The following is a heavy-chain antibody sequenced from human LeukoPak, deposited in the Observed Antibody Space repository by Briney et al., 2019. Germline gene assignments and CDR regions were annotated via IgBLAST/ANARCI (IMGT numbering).Heavy chain of an antibody. V-gene: IGHV4-4*07. D-gene: IGHD3-10*01. CDR2: IYATDLT. CDR3: ARGFGSGTSPIDL. CDR1: GRSISSVY. Sequence: PSETLSLTCTVSGRSISSVYWNWIRQAAGKGLEWIGRIYATDLTNYNPSLKSRVTLSVDMSKNELSLTLKSVTAADTAVYYCARGFGSGTSPIDLWGQGALVTVSS. J-gene: IGHJ5*02.